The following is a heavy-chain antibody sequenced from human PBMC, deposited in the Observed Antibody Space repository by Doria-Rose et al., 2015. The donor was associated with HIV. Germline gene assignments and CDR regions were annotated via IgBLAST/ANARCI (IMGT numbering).Heavy chain of an antibody. Sequence: QITLKESGPVLVKPTETLTLTCTVSGVSLSSPGMGVSWIRQPPGKALEWLVNIFSDDERSYKTFLKSRLTIFRGTSKSQVVLTMTDMDPVDTATYYCARIKSSRWYHKYYFDFWGQGTLVIVSA. CDR2: IFSDDER. CDR3: ARIKSSRWYHKYYFDF. V-gene: IGHV2-26*01. J-gene: IGHJ4*02. D-gene: IGHD6-13*01. CDR1: GVSLSSPGMG.